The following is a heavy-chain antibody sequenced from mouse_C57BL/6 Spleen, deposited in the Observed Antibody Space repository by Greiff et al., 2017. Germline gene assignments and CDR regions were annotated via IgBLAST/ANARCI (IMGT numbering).Heavy chain of an antibody. V-gene: IGHV1-63*01. CDR1: GYTFTNYW. D-gene: IGHD1-1*01. CDR3: ARMATVVPYYFDY. CDR2: IYPGGGYP. Sequence: VQLEQSGAELIRPGTSLKMSCKASGYTFTNYWIGWAKQRPGHGLEWIGEIYPGGGYPNDYEEFKGKATLTADKSSSTAYMQFSSRTSEDSAIYYCARMATVVPYYFDYWGQGTTLTVSS. J-gene: IGHJ2*01.